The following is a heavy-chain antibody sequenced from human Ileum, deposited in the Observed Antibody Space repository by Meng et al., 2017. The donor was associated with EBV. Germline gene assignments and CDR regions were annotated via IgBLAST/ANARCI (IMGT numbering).Heavy chain of an antibody. D-gene: IGHD4-23*01. CDR3: ARAHPVVYFFDY. CDR2: IQHSGST. V-gene: IGHV4-30-2*01. J-gene: IGHJ4*02. CDR1: GGSISSGGHS. Sequence: QAQLQEFGARLVKPSQPLSLTCAVSGGSISSGGHSWSWIRQPPGKGLEWIGDIQHSGSTYYNPSLKSRVTISVDRSRNQFSLKLSSVTAADTAVYYCARAHPVVYFFDYWGQGTLVTVSS.